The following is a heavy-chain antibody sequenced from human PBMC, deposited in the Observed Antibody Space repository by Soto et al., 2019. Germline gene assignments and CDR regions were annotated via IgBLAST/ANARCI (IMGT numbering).Heavy chain of an antibody. CDR2: ICYSGST. J-gene: IGHJ6*03. CDR1: GGSISSYY. D-gene: IGHD2-15*01. V-gene: IGHV4-59*01. CDR3: ARNRGYCSGGSCYSNYYYYMDV. Sequence: QVQLQESGPGLVKPSETLSLTCTVSGGSISSYYWSWIRQPPGKGLEWIGYICYSGSTNYNPSLKSRVTISVDTSKKQISLKLSSVTAADTAVYYCARNRGYCSGGSCYSNYYYYMDVWGKGTTVTVSS.